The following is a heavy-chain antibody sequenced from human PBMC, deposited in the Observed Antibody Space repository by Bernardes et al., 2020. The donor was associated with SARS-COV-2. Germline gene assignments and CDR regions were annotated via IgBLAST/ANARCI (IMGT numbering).Heavy chain of an antibody. J-gene: IGHJ4*02. D-gene: IGHD3-16*01. Sequence: SGPTLVKPTQTLTLTCTFSGFSLSSIGVGVAWIRQPPGKALEWLALIYWDDDKRYSPSLKSRLTITKDTSKNQVILTMTNLDPVDTGTYYCAHHYVERSGFSVDFDSWGQGTLVTVSS. CDR1: GFSLSSIGVG. CDR2: IYWDDDK. CDR3: AHHYVERSGFSVDFDS. V-gene: IGHV2-5*02.